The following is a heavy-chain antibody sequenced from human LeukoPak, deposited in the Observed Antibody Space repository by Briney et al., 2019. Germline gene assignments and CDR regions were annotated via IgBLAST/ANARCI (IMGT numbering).Heavy chain of an antibody. CDR1: ESTFITYA. V-gene: IGHV3-23*01. D-gene: IGHD6-13*01. CDR2: ISGSGRST. Sequence: GGSLRLSCAASESTFITYAMNWVRQAPGKGLEWVATISGSGRSTYYADSAKGRFTISRDNSKHTLFLQMASLRAEDTAVYYCVKASSSSWSSFDYWGQGTLVTVSS. CDR3: VKASSSSWSSFDY. J-gene: IGHJ4*02.